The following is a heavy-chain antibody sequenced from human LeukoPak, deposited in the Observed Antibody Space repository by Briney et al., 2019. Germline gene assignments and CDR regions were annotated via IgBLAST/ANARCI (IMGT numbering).Heavy chain of an antibody. J-gene: IGHJ4*02. CDR3: AKECQTGDYFTSDF. V-gene: IGHV3-23*01. CDR2: INGRGDST. Sequence: GGSLRLSCAASGFTFSTYNMNWVRQAPGKGLEWVSAINGRGDSTFYADSVKGQFTISRDNSKSTVYLQMNSLRADDAAVYYCAKECQTGDYFTSDFWGQGTLVTVSS. D-gene: IGHD4-17*01. CDR1: GFTFSTYN.